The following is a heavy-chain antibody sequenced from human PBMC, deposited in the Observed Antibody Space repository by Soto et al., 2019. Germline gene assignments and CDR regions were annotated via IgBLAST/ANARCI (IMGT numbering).Heavy chain of an antibody. V-gene: IGHV3-48*02. CDR1: GFTFSSYS. CDR2: ISSSSSTI. Sequence: EVQLVESGGGLVQPGGSLRLSCAASGFTFSSYSMNWVRQAPGKGLAWVSYISSSSSTIYYADSVKGRFTISRDNAKNSLYLQMNSLRDEDTAVYYCARDRAAMVTFSFWFDPWGQGTLVTVSS. J-gene: IGHJ5*02. D-gene: IGHD5-18*01. CDR3: ARDRAAMVTFSFWFDP.